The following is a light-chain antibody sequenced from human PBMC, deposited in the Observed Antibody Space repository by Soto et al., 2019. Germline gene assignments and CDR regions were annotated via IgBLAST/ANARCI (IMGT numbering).Light chain of an antibody. Sequence: AIQMTQSPSSLSASVGDRVTITCRASQAIRNDLGWYQHRPGKAPKLLIYAASSLQSGVPSRFSGSGSGTDFTLTISSLQPEDFATYYCLQDYKYPRTFGGGTKVDIK. CDR3: LQDYKYPRT. CDR2: AAS. V-gene: IGKV1-6*01. J-gene: IGKJ4*01. CDR1: QAIRND.